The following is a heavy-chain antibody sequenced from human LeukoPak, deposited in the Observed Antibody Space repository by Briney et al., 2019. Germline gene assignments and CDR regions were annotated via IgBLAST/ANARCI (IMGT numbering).Heavy chain of an antibody. D-gene: IGHD3-22*01. CDR2: ISSSSSTI. Sequence: GGSLRLSCAASGFTFSSHSMNWVRQAPGKGLEWVSYISSSSSTIYYADSVKGRFTISRDNAKNSLYLQINSLRAEDTAVYHCARGAYYYEDWGQGTLVTVSS. J-gene: IGHJ4*02. CDR3: ARGAYYYED. CDR1: GFTFSSHS. V-gene: IGHV3-48*01.